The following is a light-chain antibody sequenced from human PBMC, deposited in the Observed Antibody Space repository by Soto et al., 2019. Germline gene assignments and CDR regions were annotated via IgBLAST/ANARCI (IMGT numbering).Light chain of an antibody. V-gene: IGKV1-5*01. CDR2: DVS. CDR1: QSVGAW. CDR3: QQYYSYPRT. Sequence: DIQRTQSPSTLSASVGDRVTITCRASQSVGAWLAWYQQKPGKAPKFLMYDVSTLQSGVPSRFSGSGSGTDFTLTISCLQSEDFATYYCQQYYSYPRTFGQGTKVDIK. J-gene: IGKJ1*01.